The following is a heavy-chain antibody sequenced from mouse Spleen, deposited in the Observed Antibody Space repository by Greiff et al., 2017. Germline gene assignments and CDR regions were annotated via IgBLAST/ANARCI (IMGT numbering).Heavy chain of an antibody. Sequence: EVKLMESGPGLVKPSQSLSLTCSVTGYSITSGYYWNWIRQFPGNKLEWMGYISYDGSNNYNPSLKNRISITRDTSKNQFFLKLNSVTTEDTATYYCARERDYYDGSYPYYFDYWGQGTTLTVSS. J-gene: IGHJ2*01. CDR3: ARERDYYDGSYPYYFDY. CDR2: ISYDGSN. CDR1: GYSITSGYY. V-gene: IGHV3-6*01. D-gene: IGHD1-1*01.